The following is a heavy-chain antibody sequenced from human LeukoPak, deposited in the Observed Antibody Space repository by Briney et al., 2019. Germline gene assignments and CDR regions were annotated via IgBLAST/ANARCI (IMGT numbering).Heavy chain of an antibody. CDR1: GFTFSSYG. V-gene: IGHV3-23*01. Sequence: GGSQRLSCAASGFTFSSYGMSWVRQAPGKGLEWVSGISGSGGRTDYADSVKGRFTISRDNSKNTLYVQMNSLRAEDTAVYYCVKDGYMEWLGMYYFDSWGQGTLVTVSS. CDR2: ISGSGGRT. D-gene: IGHD6-19*01. CDR3: VKDGYMEWLGMYYFDS. J-gene: IGHJ4*02.